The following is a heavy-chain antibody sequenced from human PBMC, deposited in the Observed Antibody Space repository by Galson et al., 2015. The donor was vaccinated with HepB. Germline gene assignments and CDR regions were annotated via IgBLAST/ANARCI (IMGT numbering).Heavy chain of an antibody. CDR1: GFTFSNYA. V-gene: IGHV3-23*01. CDR2: ISDSGGST. CDR3: AKGTRTGYYGGKYGMDV. J-gene: IGHJ6*02. Sequence: SLRLSCAASGFTFSNYAMNWVRQAPGKGLEWVSIISDSGGSTSYANSVKGWFTISRDNSKNTLYLQMNSLRAEDAAVYYCAKGTRTGYYGGKYGMDVWGQGTTVTVSS. D-gene: IGHD3/OR15-3a*01.